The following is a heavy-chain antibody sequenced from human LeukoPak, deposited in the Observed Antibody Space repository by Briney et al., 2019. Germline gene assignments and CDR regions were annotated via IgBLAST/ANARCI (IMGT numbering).Heavy chain of an antibody. V-gene: IGHV4-30-2*01. CDR1: GGSISSGGYY. J-gene: IGHJ4*02. CDR3: ARDSIAVAELGVY. CDR2: IYHSGST. Sequence: SETLSLTCTVSGGSISSGGYYWSWIWQPPGKGLGWIGYIYHSGSTYYNPSLKSRVTISVDRSKNQFSLKLSSVTAADTAVYYCARDSIAVAELGVYWGQGTLVTVSS. D-gene: IGHD6-19*01.